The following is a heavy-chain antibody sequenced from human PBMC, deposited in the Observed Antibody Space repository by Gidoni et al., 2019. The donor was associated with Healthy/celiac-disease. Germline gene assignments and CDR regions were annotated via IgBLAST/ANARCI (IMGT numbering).Heavy chain of an antibody. Sequence: EVQLVESGGGLVQPGRSLRLSCAASGFTFDVYAMHWVRQAPGKGLGGVSGISWNSGSIGYADSVKGRFTISRDNAKNSLYLQMNSLRAEDTALYYCAKGGSGWYVPSYFDYWGQGTLVTVSS. CDR1: GFTFDVYA. CDR3: AKGGSGWYVPSYFDY. V-gene: IGHV3-9*01. D-gene: IGHD6-19*01. CDR2: ISWNSGSI. J-gene: IGHJ4*02.